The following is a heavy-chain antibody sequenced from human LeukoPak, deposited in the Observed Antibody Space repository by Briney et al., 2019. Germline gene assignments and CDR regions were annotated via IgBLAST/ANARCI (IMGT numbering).Heavy chain of an antibody. CDR2: IIPIFGTA. Sequence: SVKVSFTASGGTFSSYAISWVRQAPGQGLEWMGGIIPIFGTANYAQKFQGRVTITADESTSTAYMELSSLRSEDTAVYYCARTAQRYDSSGYYYKEDYFDYWGQGTLVTVSS. V-gene: IGHV1-69*13. CDR1: GGTFSSYA. D-gene: IGHD3-22*01. J-gene: IGHJ4*02. CDR3: ARTAQRYDSSGYYYKEDYFDY.